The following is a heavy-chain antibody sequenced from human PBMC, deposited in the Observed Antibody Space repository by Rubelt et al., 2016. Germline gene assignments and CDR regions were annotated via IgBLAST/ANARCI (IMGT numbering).Heavy chain of an antibody. CDR2: ISGSGGST. CDR3: ASPGGMDV. Sequence: VSAISGSGGSTYYADSVKGRFTISRDNSKNTLYLQMNSLRAEDTAVYYCASPGGMDVWGQGTTVTVSS. J-gene: IGHJ6*02. V-gene: IGHV3-23*01.